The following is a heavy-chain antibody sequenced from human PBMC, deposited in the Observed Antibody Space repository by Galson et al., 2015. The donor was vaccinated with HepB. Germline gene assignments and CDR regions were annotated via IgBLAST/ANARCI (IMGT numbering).Heavy chain of an antibody. D-gene: IGHD1-26*01. CDR1: GFTFSSYA. CDR3: AKGRGSYPYGMDV. J-gene: IGHJ6*02. V-gene: IGHV3-23*01. Sequence: SLRLSCAASGFTFSSYAMSWVRQAPGKGLEWVSAISGSGGSTYYADSVKGRFTISRDNSKNTLYLQMNSLRAEDTAVYYCAKGRGSYPYGMDVWGQGTTVTVSS. CDR2: ISGSGGST.